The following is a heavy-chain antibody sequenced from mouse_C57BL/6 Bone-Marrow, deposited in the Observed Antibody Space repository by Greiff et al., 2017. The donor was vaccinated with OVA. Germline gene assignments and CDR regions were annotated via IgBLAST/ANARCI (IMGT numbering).Heavy chain of an antibody. J-gene: IGHJ1*03. Sequence: VKLVESGAELARPGASVKMSCKASGYTFTSYTMHWVKQRPGQGLEWIGYINPSSGYTKYNQKFKDKATLTADKSSSTAYMQLSSLTSADSAVYYCARAYYGSSYWYFDVWGTGTTVTVSS. V-gene: IGHV1-4*01. CDR3: ARAYYGSSYWYFDV. CDR1: GYTFTSYT. D-gene: IGHD1-1*01. CDR2: INPSSGYT.